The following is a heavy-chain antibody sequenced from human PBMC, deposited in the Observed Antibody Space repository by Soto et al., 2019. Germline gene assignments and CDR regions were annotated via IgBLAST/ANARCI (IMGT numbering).Heavy chain of an antibody. V-gene: IGHV1-69*12. Sequence: QVQLVQSGAEVKKPGSSVKVSCKASGGTFSSYAISWVRQAPGQGLEWMGGIIPIFGTANYAQKFQGRVTITVDESTSTAYMELSSLRSEDTAVYYCARDLRCSGGSCYSHSYFQHWGQGTLVTVSS. D-gene: IGHD2-15*01. CDR3: ARDLRCSGGSCYSHSYFQH. CDR1: GGTFSSYA. CDR2: IIPIFGTA. J-gene: IGHJ1*01.